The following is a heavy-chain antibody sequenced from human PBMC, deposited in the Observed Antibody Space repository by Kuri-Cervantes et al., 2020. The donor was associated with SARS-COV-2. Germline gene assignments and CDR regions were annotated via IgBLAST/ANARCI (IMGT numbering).Heavy chain of an antibody. CDR2: ISSDGSTI. CDR3: TSSTDSGYDFGWFDP. Sequence: GGSLRLSCAASGFSFRPYSMNWVRQAPGKGLEWIPYISSDGSTIHYADSVKGRFTISRDNVEDSLFLQMNSLKTEDTAVYYCTSSTDSGYDFGWFDPWGQGTLVTVSS. D-gene: IGHD5-12*01. CDR1: GFSFRPYS. J-gene: IGHJ5*02. V-gene: IGHV3-48*01.